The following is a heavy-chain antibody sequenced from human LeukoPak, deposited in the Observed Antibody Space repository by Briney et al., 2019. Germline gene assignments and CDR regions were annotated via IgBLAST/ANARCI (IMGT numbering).Heavy chain of an antibody. CDR1: GFTFSSYT. D-gene: IGHD2/OR15-2a*01. J-gene: IGHJ4*02. CDR3: ARRPVSSQYYFDY. V-gene: IGHV3-48*01. CDR2: IGTSSTTI. Sequence: GGSLRLSCAASGFTFSSYTMNWVRQPPGKGLEWVSNIGTSSTTIYYADSVKGRFTISRDNSKNTLYLQMGSLRGEDMAVYYCARRPVSSQYYFDYWGQGALVTVSS.